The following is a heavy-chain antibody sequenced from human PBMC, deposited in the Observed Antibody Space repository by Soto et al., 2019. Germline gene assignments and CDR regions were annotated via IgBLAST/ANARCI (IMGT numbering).Heavy chain of an antibody. D-gene: IGHD5-12*01. J-gene: IGHJ4*02. Sequence: GXSVKVACKASGYPFTGYYMRWGRQAPGQGLEWMGWINPNSGGTNYAQKFQGRVTMTGDTSISTAYMELSRLRSDDTAVYYCARAGGYDSPFDYCGQRTLVTVSS. CDR3: ARAGGYDSPFDY. CDR2: INPNSGGT. V-gene: IGHV1-2*02. CDR1: GYPFTGYY.